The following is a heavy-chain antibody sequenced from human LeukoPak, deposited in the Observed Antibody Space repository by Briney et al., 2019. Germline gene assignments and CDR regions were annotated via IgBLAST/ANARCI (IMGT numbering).Heavy chain of an antibody. CDR3: AISIQAAAIPAFDY. J-gene: IGHJ4*02. V-gene: IGHV1-2*02. CDR2: INPDRGGT. CDR1: GNTFAGHN. D-gene: IGHD6-25*01. Sequence: GASVKVSCKAPGNTFAGHNIHWMRQAPGQGLESMGWINPDRGGTDYARQFQGRVTMTSDTSIRAAYMELSSLVSEDSAVYFCAISIQAAAIPAFDYWGQGTLVTVSS.